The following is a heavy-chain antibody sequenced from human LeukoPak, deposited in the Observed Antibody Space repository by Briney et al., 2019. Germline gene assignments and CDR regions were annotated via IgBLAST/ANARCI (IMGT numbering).Heavy chain of an antibody. CDR1: GFTFDDYA. CDR3: AKGKRIAAAAQLFDY. V-gene: IGHV3-9*01. Sequence: PGGSLRLSCAASGFTFDDYAMHWVRHAPGKGLEWVSGISWNSGSIGYADSVKGRFTISRDNAKNSLYLQMNSLRAEDTALYYCAKGKRIAAAAQLFDYWGQGTLVTVSS. D-gene: IGHD6-13*01. CDR2: ISWNSGSI. J-gene: IGHJ4*02.